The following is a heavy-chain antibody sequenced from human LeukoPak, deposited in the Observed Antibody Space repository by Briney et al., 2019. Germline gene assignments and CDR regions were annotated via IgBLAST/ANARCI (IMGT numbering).Heavy chain of an antibody. CDR1: GYTFTGYY. CDR3: ARGVDRRCSSTSCYLPDAFDI. V-gene: IGHV1-2*04. CDR2: INPNSGGT. J-gene: IGHJ3*02. Sequence: ASVKVSCKASGYTFTGYYMHWVRQAPGQGLEWMGWINPNSGGTNYAQKFQGWVTMTRDTSISTAYMELSRLRSDDTAVYYCARGVDRRCSSTSCYLPDAFDIWGQGTMVTVSS. D-gene: IGHD2-2*01.